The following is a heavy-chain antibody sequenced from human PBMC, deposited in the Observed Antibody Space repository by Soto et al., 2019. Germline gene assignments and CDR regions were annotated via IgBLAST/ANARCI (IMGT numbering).Heavy chain of an antibody. Sequence: AGSLRLSCAASRFTFSNYWMSWVRQAPGKGLEWVANIKKDGSDKNYVDSVEGRFSIFRDNAKNSLYLQMYGLRAEDTAVYYCARDLGTALVGFDYGMDVWGQGTTVTVSS. CDR1: RFTFSNYW. D-gene: IGHD5-18*01. CDR3: ARDLGTALVGFDYGMDV. CDR2: IKKDGSDK. V-gene: IGHV3-7*01. J-gene: IGHJ6*02.